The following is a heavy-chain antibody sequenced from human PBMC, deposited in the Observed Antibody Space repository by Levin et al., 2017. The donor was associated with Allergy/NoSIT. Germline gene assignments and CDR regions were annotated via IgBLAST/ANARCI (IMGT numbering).Heavy chain of an antibody. CDR2: IYYTGSS. CDR1: GGSIISTNYY. Sequence: LETLSLTCTVSGGSIISTNYYWCWIRQPPGKGLEWIGSIYYTGSSPYNPSLKSRVTISVDTSKDHFSLNLTSVTAADTAVYFCARSSSLEYFDPWGQGTLVTVSS. CDR3: ARSSSLEYFDP. J-gene: IGHJ5*02. D-gene: IGHD3-3*01. V-gene: IGHV4-39*02.